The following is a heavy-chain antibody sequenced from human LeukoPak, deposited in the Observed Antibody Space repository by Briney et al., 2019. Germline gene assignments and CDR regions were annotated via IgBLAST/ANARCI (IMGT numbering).Heavy chain of an antibody. CDR1: GFTFSSYS. V-gene: IGHV3-21*01. Sequence: PGGSLRLSCAASGFTFSSYSMNWVRQPPGKGLEWVSFISSGSTYIYYADSLKGRFTISRDNAKNSLYLQMNSLRAEDTSVYYCARGDFSSGLDYWCQGTLVTVSS. CDR3: ARGDFSSGLDY. D-gene: IGHD6-19*01. J-gene: IGHJ4*02. CDR2: ISSGSTYI.